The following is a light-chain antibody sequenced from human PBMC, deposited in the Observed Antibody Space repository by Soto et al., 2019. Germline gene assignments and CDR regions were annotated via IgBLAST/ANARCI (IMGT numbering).Light chain of an antibody. CDR2: EVS. V-gene: IGLV2-14*01. CDR3: SSYTSSSTVV. Sequence: QSALTQPASVSGSPGQSITISCTGTSSDVGGYKYVSWYQQHSGKAPKLMIYEVSNRPSGVSNRFSGSESGNTASLTISGLQAEDEADYYCSSYTSSSTVVFGGGTKLTVL. CDR1: SSDVGGYKY. J-gene: IGLJ2*01.